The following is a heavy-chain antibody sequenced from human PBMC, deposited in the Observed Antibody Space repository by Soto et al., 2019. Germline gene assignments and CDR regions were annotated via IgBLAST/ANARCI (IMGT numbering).Heavy chain of an antibody. J-gene: IGHJ5*02. D-gene: IGHD3-22*01. CDR3: AKVVSPPYDSSGYYQFGP. CDR2: ISGSGGST. CDR1: GFTFSSYA. V-gene: IGHV3-23*01. Sequence: EVQLLESGGGLVQPGGSLRLSCAASGFTFSSYAMSWVRQAPGKGLEWVSAISGSGGSTYYADSVKGRFTISRDNSKNTLYLQINSLRAEDTAVYYCAKVVSPPYDSSGYYQFGPWGQGTLVTVSS.